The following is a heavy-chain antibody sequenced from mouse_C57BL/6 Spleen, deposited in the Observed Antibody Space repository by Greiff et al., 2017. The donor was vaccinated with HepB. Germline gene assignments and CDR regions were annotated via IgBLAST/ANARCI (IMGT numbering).Heavy chain of an antibody. CDR3: ARSGNLLWQRDYYAMDY. Sequence: VQVVESGPELVKPGASVKISCKASGYAFSSSWMNWVKQRPGKGLEWIGRIYPGDGDTNYNGKFKGKATLTADKSSSTAYMQLSSLTSEDSAVYFCARSGNLLWQRDYYAMDYWGQGASVTVSS. CDR2: IYPGDGDT. D-gene: IGHD2-1*01. CDR1: GYAFSSSW. J-gene: IGHJ4*01. V-gene: IGHV1-82*01.